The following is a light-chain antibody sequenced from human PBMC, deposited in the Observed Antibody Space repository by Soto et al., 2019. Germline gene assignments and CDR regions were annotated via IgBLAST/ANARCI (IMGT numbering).Light chain of an antibody. Sequence: EIVLTQSPATLSLSPGERATLFCRASQSISSYLVWYQHKSGQAPRPLIYDASNRATGIPARFSGGGSGTDFTLTISSLEPEDFAVYYCQQRSNWPPTFGQGTKLEIK. J-gene: IGKJ2*01. CDR1: QSISSY. CDR2: DAS. V-gene: IGKV3-11*01. CDR3: QQRSNWPPT.